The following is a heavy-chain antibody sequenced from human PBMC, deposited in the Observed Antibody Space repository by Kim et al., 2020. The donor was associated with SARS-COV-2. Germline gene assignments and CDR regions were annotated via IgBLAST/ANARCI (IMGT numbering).Heavy chain of an antibody. Sequence: DSVKRRFTISRANSKNTLYLQMNSLRAADTAVYYCAREGYSGTHDAFDIWGQGTMVTVSS. D-gene: IGHD5-12*01. J-gene: IGHJ3*02. V-gene: IGHV3-30*07. CDR3: AREGYSGTHDAFDI.